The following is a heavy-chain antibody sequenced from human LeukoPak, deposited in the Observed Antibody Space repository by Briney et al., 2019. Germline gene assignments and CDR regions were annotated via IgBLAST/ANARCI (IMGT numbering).Heavy chain of an antibody. D-gene: IGHD3-16*02. Sequence: SETLSLTCTVSGGSISSGSYYLSWIRQPAGKGLEWIGRIHRSGSTAYNPSVKSRVTISVDTSKNQFSLKLNSVTAADTAVYYCARGGLMVQNHFDPWGQGTLVTVSS. V-gene: IGHV4-61*02. CDR3: ARGGLMVQNHFDP. J-gene: IGHJ5*02. CDR2: IHRSGST. CDR1: GGSISSGSYY.